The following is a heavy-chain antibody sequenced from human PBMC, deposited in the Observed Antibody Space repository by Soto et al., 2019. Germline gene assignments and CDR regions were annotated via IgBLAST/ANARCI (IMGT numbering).Heavy chain of an antibody. CDR2: INPNGGGT. Sequence: QVQLVQSGAEVKKPGASVKVSCKASGYIFPDYYVHWVRQAPGEGLEWMGRINPNGGGTNYAQKFEGWVTMTTDTSISTAYMELSRLNFDDTAVYYCARDSLSSSSSVGLDYWGQGTLVTVSS. CDR1: GYIFPDYY. J-gene: IGHJ4*02. V-gene: IGHV1-2*04. CDR3: ARDSLSSSSSVGLDY. D-gene: IGHD6-6*01.